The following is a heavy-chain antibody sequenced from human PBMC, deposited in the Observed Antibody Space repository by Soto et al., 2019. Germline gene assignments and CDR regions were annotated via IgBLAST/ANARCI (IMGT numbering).Heavy chain of an antibody. CDR2: ISGSGGST. V-gene: IGHV3-23*01. CDR3: VKDYFLFEPAADCLDDLAT. D-gene: IGHD2-21*01. CDR1: GYTFSRYA. Sequence: GGCLRLSCAASGYTFSRYAMSWVRQAPGKGLEWVSAISGSGGSTYYADSVKGRFTISRDNSKNTLYLQMNSLRAEDTAVYYCVKDYFLFEPAADCLDDLATRGQCTLALVSA. J-gene: IGHJ1*01.